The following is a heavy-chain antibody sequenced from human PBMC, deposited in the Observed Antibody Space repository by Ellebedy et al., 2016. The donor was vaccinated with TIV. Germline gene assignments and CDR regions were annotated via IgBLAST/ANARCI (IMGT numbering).Heavy chain of an antibody. V-gene: IGHV1-2*02. CDR3: ATGKTVTTSLPH. D-gene: IGHD4-11*01. CDR1: GHTFTDNY. Sequence: AASVQVSCKASGHTFTDNYIHWVRQDPGPGREWMGWNNPTNGETTYAQKFQGRVNMTSDASIKTNYMELSRLRSDDTAVYFCATGKTVTTSLPHWGHGTLVIVSS. J-gene: IGHJ4*01. CDR2: NNPTNGET.